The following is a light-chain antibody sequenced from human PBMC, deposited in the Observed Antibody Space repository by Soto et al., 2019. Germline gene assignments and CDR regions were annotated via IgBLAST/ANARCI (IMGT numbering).Light chain of an antibody. V-gene: IGKV1-27*01. CDR3: QKYNSAPQT. CDR2: AAS. J-gene: IGKJ1*01. CDR1: QGIYNY. Sequence: IQITQSPSSRSASGLGGVCGGFLASQGIYNYLAWYQQKTGKVPKLLIYAASTLQSGVPSRFSGSGSGTDFTLTISSLQPEDGATYYCQKYNSAPQTFGQGTKVDIK.